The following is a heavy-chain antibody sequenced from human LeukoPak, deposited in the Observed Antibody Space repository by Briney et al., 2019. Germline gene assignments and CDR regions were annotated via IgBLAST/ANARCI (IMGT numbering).Heavy chain of an antibody. CDR3: AREGDYNRGNSAFDI. CDR1: GGSISSSSYY. J-gene: IGHJ3*02. D-gene: IGHD7-27*01. CDR2: INHSGST. Sequence: SETLSLTCTVSGGSISSSSYYWSWIRQPPGKGLEWIGEINHSGSTNYNPSLKSRVTISVDTSKNQFSLKLSSVTAADTAVYYCAREGDYNRGNSAFDIWGQGTMVTVSS. V-gene: IGHV4-39*07.